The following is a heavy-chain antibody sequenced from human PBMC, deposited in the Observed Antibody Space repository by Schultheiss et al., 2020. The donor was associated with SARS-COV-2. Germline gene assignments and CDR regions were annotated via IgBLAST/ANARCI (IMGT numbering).Heavy chain of an antibody. J-gene: IGHJ5*02. V-gene: IGHV3-30*03. CDR3: ARGAYSLVPAALNWFDP. D-gene: IGHD2-2*01. Sequence: GGSLRLSCAASGFTFSSYGMHWVRQAPGKGLEWVAVISYDGSNKYYADSVKGRFTISRDNSKNTLYLQMNSLRAEDTAVYYCARGAYSLVPAALNWFDPWGQGTLVTVSS. CDR2: ISYDGSNK. CDR1: GFTFSSYG.